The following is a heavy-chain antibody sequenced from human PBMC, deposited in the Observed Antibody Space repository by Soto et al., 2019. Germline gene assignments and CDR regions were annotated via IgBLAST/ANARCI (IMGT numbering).Heavy chain of an antibody. Sequence: VESLKISCKGSGYSFAGYWIGWVRQMPGKGLDWMGVIYPGDSDTRYSPSFHGQVTISADKSISTAYLQWSSLKASDTAMYFCARLPGVRGVFDGFNVWGEGTMVPVS. V-gene: IGHV5-51*01. CDR1: GYSFAGYW. J-gene: IGHJ3*01. CDR2: IYPGDSDT. D-gene: IGHD3-10*01. CDR3: ARLPGVRGVFDGFNV.